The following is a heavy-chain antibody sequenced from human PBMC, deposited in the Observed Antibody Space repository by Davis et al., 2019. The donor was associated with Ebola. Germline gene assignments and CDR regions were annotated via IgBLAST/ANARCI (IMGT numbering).Heavy chain of an antibody. CDR2: ISWDGGST. J-gene: IGHJ3*02. D-gene: IGHD3-16*01. CDR3: ARDRGYGDAFDI. V-gene: IGHV3-43*01. Sequence: GESLKISCAASGFTFDDYTMHWVRQAPGKGLEWVSLISWDGGSTYYADSVKGRFTISRHNSKNTLYLQMNSLRAEDTAVYYCARDRGYGDAFDIWGQGTMVTVSS. CDR1: GFTFDDYT.